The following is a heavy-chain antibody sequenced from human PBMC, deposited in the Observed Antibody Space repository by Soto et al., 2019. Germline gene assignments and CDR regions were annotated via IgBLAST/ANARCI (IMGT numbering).Heavy chain of an antibody. CDR3: ARDSGRSGSFPTWYDY. CDR2: VYVGGSF. CDR1: GGSVSSGPYY. D-gene: IGHD3-10*01. V-gene: IGHV4-61*01. J-gene: IGHJ4*02. Sequence: QLQLQESGPGLVKPSETLSLTCTVSGGSVSSGPYYWSWIRQPPGKGLEWMVNVYVGGSFNYHPPLQSRVAISVDTSRNQFSLKLSPVTDADSAVYYCARDSGRSGSFPTWYDYWGQGTLVTVSS.